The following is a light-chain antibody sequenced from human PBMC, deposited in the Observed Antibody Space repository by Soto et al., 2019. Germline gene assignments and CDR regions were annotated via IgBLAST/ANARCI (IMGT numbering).Light chain of an antibody. CDR2: GAS. CDR3: QQSYSLPLT. CDR1: QSVSSSY. V-gene: IGKV3-20*01. Sequence: EIVLTQSPGTLSLSPGERATLSCRASQSVSSSYLAWYQQKPGQAPRLLIYGASSRATGIPDRFSGSGSGTDFTLTISRLEPEDFAVYYCQQSYSLPLTFGPGTKVDI. J-gene: IGKJ3*01.